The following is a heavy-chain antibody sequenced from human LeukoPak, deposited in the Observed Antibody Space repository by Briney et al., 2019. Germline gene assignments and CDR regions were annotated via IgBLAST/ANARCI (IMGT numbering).Heavy chain of an antibody. Sequence: SETLSLTCAVSGYSISSGYYWGWIRQPPGKGLEWIGSIYHSGSTYYHPSLKSRVTISVDTSKNQFSLKLSSVTAADTAVYYCARDRGPGYSGYEWFDPWAQGTLVTVSS. D-gene: IGHD5-12*01. CDR1: GYSISSGYY. J-gene: IGHJ5*02. V-gene: IGHV4-38-2*02. CDR2: IYHSGST. CDR3: ARDRGPGYSGYEWFDP.